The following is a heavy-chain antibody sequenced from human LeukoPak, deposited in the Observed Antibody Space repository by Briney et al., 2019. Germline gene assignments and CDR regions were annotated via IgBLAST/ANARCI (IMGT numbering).Heavy chain of an antibody. CDR3: ARQDDILTGDAVNFDY. V-gene: IGHV4-39*01. CDR1: GGSISSSSYY. D-gene: IGHD3-9*01. CDR2: IYYSGST. Sequence: SETLSLTCTVSGGSISSSSYYWGWIRQPPGKGLECIGSIYYSGSTYYNPSLKSRVTISVDTSKNQFSLKLSSVTAADTAVYYCARQDDILTGDAVNFDYWGQGTLVTVSS. J-gene: IGHJ4*02.